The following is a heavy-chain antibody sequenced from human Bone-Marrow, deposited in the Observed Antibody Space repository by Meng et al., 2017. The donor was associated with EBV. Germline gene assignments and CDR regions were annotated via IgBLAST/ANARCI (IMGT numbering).Heavy chain of an antibody. J-gene: IGHJ4*02. CDR3: AKGDCGSSSCLLFDH. CDR2: ISGSVGNT. CDR1: GFTFSGYA. D-gene: IGHD2-2*01. V-gene: IGHV3-23*04. Sequence: VQLVGSGXGLVQPGGSLRPSCAASGFTFSGYAMSWVRQAPGRGLEWVSVISGSVGNTYYADSVKGRFTISRDNSKNTVSLQMNSLRAEDTAVYFCAKGDCGSSSCLLFDHWGQGTLVTVSS.